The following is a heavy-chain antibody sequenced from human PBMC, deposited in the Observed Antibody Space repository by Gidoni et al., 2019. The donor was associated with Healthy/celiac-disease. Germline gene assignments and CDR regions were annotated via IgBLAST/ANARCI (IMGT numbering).Heavy chain of an antibody. V-gene: IGHV4-34*01. Sequence: QVQLQQWVAGLLQPSETLSLTCAVYGGSFSGDYWSWIRQPPGKGLEWTGEINHSGSTNYNPSLKSRVTISVDTSKNQFSLKLSSVTAADTAVYSCARISFYYYYGMDVWGQGTTVTVSS. J-gene: IGHJ6*02. CDR2: INHSGST. CDR3: ARISFYYYYGMDV. CDR1: GGSFSGDY.